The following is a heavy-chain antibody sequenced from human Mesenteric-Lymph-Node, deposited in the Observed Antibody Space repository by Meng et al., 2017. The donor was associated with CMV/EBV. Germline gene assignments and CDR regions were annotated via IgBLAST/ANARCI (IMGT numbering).Heavy chain of an antibody. D-gene: IGHD2-2*01. J-gene: IGHJ5*02. CDR1: GGTFSSYT. CDR3: ARGNIVVVPAAKVPGWFDP. CDR2: MNPNTGDT. Sequence: ASVKVSCKASGGTFSSYTISWVRQAPGQGLEWMGWMNPNTGDTGYARNFQGRVTITRNASIGTAYMELSSLKFEDSAMYYCARGNIVVVPAAKVPGWFDPWGQGTLVTVSS. V-gene: IGHV1-8*03.